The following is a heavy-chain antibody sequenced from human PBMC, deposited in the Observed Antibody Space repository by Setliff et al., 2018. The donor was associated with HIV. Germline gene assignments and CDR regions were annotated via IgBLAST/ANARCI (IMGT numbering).Heavy chain of an antibody. V-gene: IGHV1-2*04. CDR1: GYTFTNYG. CDR3: ARAALSDAFDI. J-gene: IGHJ3*02. D-gene: IGHD3-16*02. CDR2: INPNSGGT. Sequence: ASVKVSCKASGYTFTNYGITWVRQAPGQGLEWMGWINPNSGGTNYAQKFQGWVTMTRDTSISTAYMELSRLRSDDTAVYYCARAALSDAFDIWGQGTMVTVSS.